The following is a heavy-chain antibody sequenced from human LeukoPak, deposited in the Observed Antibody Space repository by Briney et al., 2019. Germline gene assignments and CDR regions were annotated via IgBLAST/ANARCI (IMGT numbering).Heavy chain of an antibody. D-gene: IGHD6-19*01. V-gene: IGHV7-4-1*02. Sequence: GASVKVSCKASGYTFTGYYMHWVRQAPGQGLEWMGWINTNTGNPTYAQGFTGRFVFSLDTSVSTAYLQISSLKAEDTAVYYCARVRQWLVRAFDYWGQGTLVTVSS. CDR2: INTNTGNP. J-gene: IGHJ4*02. CDR3: ARVRQWLVRAFDY. CDR1: GYTFTGYY.